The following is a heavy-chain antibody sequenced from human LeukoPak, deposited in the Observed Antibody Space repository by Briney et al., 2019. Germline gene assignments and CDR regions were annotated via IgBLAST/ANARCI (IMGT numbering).Heavy chain of an antibody. CDR2: LYSAGST. J-gene: IGHJ3*02. Sequence: GGSLRLSCAASEFSAKYNYMTWVRQAPGKGLEWVSLLYSAGSTNYADSVKGRFTISRDDSKNPVYLQMNSLRAEDTAVYYCARWTNFHAFDIWGQGTLVTVSS. V-gene: IGHV3-53*01. CDR1: EFSAKYNY. CDR3: ARWTNFHAFDI. D-gene: IGHD1-1*01.